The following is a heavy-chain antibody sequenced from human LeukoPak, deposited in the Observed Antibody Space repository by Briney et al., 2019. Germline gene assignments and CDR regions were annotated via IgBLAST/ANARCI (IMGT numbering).Heavy chain of an antibody. CDR1: GFTVSSNY. D-gene: IGHD6-13*01. CDR3: ARAILGYFDY. CDR2: IYYGSST. J-gene: IGHJ4*02. V-gene: IGHV3-66*01. Sequence: GGSLRLSCSASGFTVSSNYIIWVRQAPAKGLEWVSVIYYGSSTYYADSVKGRFTISRDNSKNALYLQMSSLGAEDTAGYYCARAILGYFDYWGQGTLVTVSS.